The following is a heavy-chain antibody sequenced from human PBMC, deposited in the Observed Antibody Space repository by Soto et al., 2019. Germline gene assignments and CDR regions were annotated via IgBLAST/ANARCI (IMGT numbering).Heavy chain of an antibody. Sequence: PSETLSLTCAVYGGSLSGYYWSWIRQPPGKGLEWIGEINHSGSTNYNPSLKSRVTISVDTSKNQFSLKLSSVTAADTAVYYCASENIVGSSPYYFDNWGQGALVTVSS. CDR1: GGSLSGYY. CDR2: INHSGST. CDR3: ASENIVGSSPYYFDN. V-gene: IGHV4-34*01. D-gene: IGHD6-13*01. J-gene: IGHJ4*02.